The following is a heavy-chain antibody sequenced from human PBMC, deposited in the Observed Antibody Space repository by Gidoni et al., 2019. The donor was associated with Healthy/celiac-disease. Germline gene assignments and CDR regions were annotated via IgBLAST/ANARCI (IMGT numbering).Heavy chain of an antibody. Sequence: QVQLVESGGGLVKPGGSLRLSCAASGFTFSDYYMSWIRQAPGKGLEWVSYISSSGSTIYYADSVKGRFTISRDNAKNSLYLQMNSLRAEDTAVYYCASSYGYCSGGSCRSNNWFDPWGQGTLVTVSS. CDR1: GFTFSDYY. D-gene: IGHD2-15*01. J-gene: IGHJ5*02. V-gene: IGHV3-11*01. CDR2: ISSSGSTI. CDR3: ASSYGYCSGGSCRSNNWFDP.